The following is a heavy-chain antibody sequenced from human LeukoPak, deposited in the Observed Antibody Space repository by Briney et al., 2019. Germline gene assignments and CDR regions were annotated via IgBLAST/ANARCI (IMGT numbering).Heavy chain of an antibody. CDR3: ARGVVTAIHVDY. Sequence: PGGSLRLSCAASGFTFSTYAMNWVRQAPGKGLEWVAVISYDGRQNYYADSVKGRFTISRDNSKNTLYLQMNSLRDEDSAAYYCARGVVTAIHVDYWGQGTLVTVSS. J-gene: IGHJ4*02. CDR2: ISYDGRQN. CDR1: GFTFSTYA. V-gene: IGHV3-30*04. D-gene: IGHD2-21*02.